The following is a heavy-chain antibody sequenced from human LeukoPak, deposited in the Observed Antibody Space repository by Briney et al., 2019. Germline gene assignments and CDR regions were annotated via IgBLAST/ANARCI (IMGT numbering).Heavy chain of an antibody. CDR2: VSRSSSTI. CDR3: ARGGLKVFWTGSPSHYFYMDV. D-gene: IGHD3/OR15-3a*01. CDR1: GFTLSNYS. Sequence: PGGSLRLSCAASGFTLSNYSMNWVRQAPGKGLEWISYVSRSSSTIYYADSVKGRFTISRDNAKNSLYLQMNSLRAEDTAVYYCARGGLKVFWTGSPSHYFYMDVWGTGTTVTVSS. V-gene: IGHV3-48*01. J-gene: IGHJ6*03.